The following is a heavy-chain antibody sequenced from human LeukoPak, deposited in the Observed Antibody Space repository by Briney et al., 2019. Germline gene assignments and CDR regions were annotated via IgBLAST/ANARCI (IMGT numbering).Heavy chain of an antibody. CDR1: GYTFTRYG. CDR3: ARDHSNWNYAPDF. J-gene: IGHJ4*02. CDR2: ISASNGNT. D-gene: IGHD1-7*01. Sequence: ASVTVSCKASGYTFTRYGVSWVRQAPGQGLQWLGWISASNGNTNYAQKFRGRVTISTDTTSNTVYMDVRSLTSDDTAVYYCARDHSNWNYAPDFWGQGTLVTVSS. V-gene: IGHV1-18*01.